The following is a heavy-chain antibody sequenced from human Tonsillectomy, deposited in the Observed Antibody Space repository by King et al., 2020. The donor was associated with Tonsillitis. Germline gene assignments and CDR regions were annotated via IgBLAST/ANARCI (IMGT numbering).Heavy chain of an antibody. CDR3: ASDLGATIPYYFDY. V-gene: IGHV1-69*01. CDR1: GGTFSSYA. Sequence: VQLVESGAEVKKPGSSVKVSCKASGGTFSSYAISWVRQAPGQGLEWMGGIIPMFDTAYYAQKFQGRVTITADESTSTAYMELSSLRSEDTAVYYCASDLGATIPYYFDYWGQGTLVTVSS. J-gene: IGHJ4*02. D-gene: IGHD5-12*01. CDR2: IIPMFDTA.